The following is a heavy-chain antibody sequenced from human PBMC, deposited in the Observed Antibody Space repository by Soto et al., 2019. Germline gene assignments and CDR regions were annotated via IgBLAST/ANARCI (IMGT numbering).Heavy chain of an antibody. CDR2: ISSSGSHK. D-gene: IGHD3-22*01. Sequence: EEQLVESGGGLVEPGGSLRLSCAASGITFSNYYMNWIRQAPGKGLEWVSSISSSGSHKFYADFVQGRFTISRDNARNSLYLQINILRAEDTDLYYCVGTYDSLDYWGQGTRVTVSS. CDR1: GITFSNYY. V-gene: IGHV3-21*01. J-gene: IGHJ4*02. CDR3: VGTYDSLDY.